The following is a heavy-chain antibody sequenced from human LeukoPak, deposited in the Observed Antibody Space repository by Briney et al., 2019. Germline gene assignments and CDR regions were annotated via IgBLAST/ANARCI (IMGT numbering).Heavy chain of an antibody. CDR1: GGSISSYY. J-gene: IGHJ4*02. CDR2: IYYSGST. CDR3: ARGGDFVEYYFDY. D-gene: IGHD3-16*01. Sequence: SETLSLTCTVSGGSISSYYWSWIRQPPGKGLEWIGYIYYSGSTNYNPSLKSRVTISEDTSKNQFSLKLSSVTAADTAVYYCARGGDFVEYYFDYWGQGTLVTVSS. V-gene: IGHV4-59*01.